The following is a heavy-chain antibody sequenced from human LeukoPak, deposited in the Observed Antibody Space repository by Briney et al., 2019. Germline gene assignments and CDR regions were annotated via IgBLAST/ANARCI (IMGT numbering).Heavy chain of an antibody. Sequence: SETLSLTCTVSGGSISSYYWGWIRQPPGKGLEWIGNMYYSGSTYYNPSLKSRVTISVDTSKNQFSLKLTSVTAADTAVYYCARLGYFYDSSGYYRFDYWGQGTLVTVSS. CDR1: GGSISSYY. J-gene: IGHJ4*02. CDR3: ARLGYFYDSSGYYRFDY. CDR2: MYYSGST. D-gene: IGHD3-22*01. V-gene: IGHV4-39*01.